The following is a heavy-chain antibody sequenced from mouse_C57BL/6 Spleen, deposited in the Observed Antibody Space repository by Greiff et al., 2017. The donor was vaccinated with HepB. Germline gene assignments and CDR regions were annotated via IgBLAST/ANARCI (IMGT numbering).Heavy chain of an antibody. CDR2: IRNKANGYTT. CDR3: ARYNFYYYVSSYFDY. J-gene: IGHJ2*01. CDR1: GFTFTDYY. D-gene: IGHD1-1*01. V-gene: IGHV7-3*01. Sequence: EVKLVESGGGLVQPGGSLSLSCAASGFTFTDYYMSWVRQPPGKALEWLGFIRNKANGYTTEYSASVKGRFTISRDNSQIILYLQMNALRAEDSATYYCARYNFYYYVSSYFDYWGQGTTLTVSS.